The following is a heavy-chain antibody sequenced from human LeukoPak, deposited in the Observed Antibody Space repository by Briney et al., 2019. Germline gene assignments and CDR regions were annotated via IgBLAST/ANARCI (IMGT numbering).Heavy chain of an antibody. CDR3: ARDTCSSNICYLDY. CDR2: ISYDGSNK. V-gene: IGHV3-30*09. CDR1: GFTFSFYA. J-gene: IGHJ4*02. Sequence: PGGSLRLSCAASGFTFSFYAIHWVRQAPGKGLEWVAVISYDGSNKYYADSVEGRFAISRDNSKNTLYLQMNSLRPEDTAVYYCARDTCSSNICYLDYWGQGTLVTVSS. D-gene: IGHD2-2*01.